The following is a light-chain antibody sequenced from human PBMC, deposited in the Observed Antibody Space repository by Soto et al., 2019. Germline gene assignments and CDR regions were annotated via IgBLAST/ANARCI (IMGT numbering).Light chain of an antibody. CDR2: AAS. CDR3: QQYGTSPWT. V-gene: IGKV3-20*01. CDR1: QSVSSRY. Sequence: EIVLTQSPGTLSVSPGERATLSCRASQSVSSRYVAWYQQKPGQAPRLLIYAASGRATGIPDRFSGSGSGTDFTLTISRLEPEDFGVYHCQQYGTSPWTFGQGTKLEI. J-gene: IGKJ1*01.